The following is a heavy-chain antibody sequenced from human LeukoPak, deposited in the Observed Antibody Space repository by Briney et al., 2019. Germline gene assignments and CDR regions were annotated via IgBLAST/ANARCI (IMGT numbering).Heavy chain of an antibody. J-gene: IGHJ4*02. V-gene: IGHV4-4*02. CDR2: IYHSGSA. Sequence: PSETLSLTCAVSGGSISSSNWWSWVRQPPGKGLGWIGEIYHSGSANYNPSLKSRVTISVDKSKNQFSLKLSSVTAADTAVYSCARLPFNSGYEYFDYWGQGTLVTVSS. CDR3: ARLPFNSGYEYFDY. CDR1: GGSISSSNW. D-gene: IGHD5-12*01.